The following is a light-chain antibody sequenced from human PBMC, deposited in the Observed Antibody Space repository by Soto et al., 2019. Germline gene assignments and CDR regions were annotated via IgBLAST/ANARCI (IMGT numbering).Light chain of an antibody. CDR2: GAS. V-gene: IGKV3-20*01. J-gene: IGKJ1*01. CDR3: QQYGGSPWT. Sequence: EIVLTQSPGTLSLSPGERATISCRASQSVSNNYLAWYQQKPGQAPRLLIYGASSRATGIPDRFSGSGSGTDFALTISRLEPEDFAVYHCQQYGGSPWTFGQGTKVDIK. CDR1: QSVSNNY.